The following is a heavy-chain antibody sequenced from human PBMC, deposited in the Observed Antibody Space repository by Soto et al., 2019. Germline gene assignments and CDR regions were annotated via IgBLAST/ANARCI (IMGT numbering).Heavy chain of an antibody. CDR1: GFTFSSYS. J-gene: IGHJ4*02. D-gene: IGHD5-18*01. CDR3: ARGPTGGYSYGLDY. V-gene: IGHV3-21*01. Sequence: GGSLRLSCAASGFTFSSYSMNWVRQAPGKGLEWVSSISSSSSYIYYADSVKGRFTISRDNAKNSLYLQMNSLRAEDTAVYYCARGPTGGYSYGLDYWGQGTLVTVSS. CDR2: ISSSSSYI.